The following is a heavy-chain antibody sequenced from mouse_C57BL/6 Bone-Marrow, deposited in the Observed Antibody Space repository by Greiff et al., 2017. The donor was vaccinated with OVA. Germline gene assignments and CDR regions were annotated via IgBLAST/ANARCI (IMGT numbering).Heavy chain of an antibody. CDR1: GFTFSDFY. D-gene: IGHD1-1*01. J-gene: IGHJ3*01. Sequence: EVMLVESGGGLVQSGRSLRLSCATSGFTFSDFYMEWVRQAPGQGLEWIAASRNKANDYTTEYSASVKGRFIVSRDTSQSILYLQMNALRAEDTAIYYCARDLYGSSADWGQGTLVTVSA. CDR2: SRNKANDYTT. V-gene: IGHV7-1*01. CDR3: ARDLYGSSAD.